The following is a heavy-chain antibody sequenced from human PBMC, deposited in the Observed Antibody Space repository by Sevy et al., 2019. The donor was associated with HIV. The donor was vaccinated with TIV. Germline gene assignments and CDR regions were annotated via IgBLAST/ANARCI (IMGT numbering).Heavy chain of an antibody. V-gene: IGHV3-33*01. CDR3: ARDPRMYGDYLLAYFDY. J-gene: IGHJ4*02. D-gene: IGHD2-8*01. CDR1: GITPSTYG. Sequence: GGSLRLSCAASGITPSTYGMHWVRQAPGKWLEWVAVIGYDGSNKYYADSVKGRCTISRDNSKNTLFLQMDSLRAEDTAVYYCARDPRMYGDYLLAYFDYWGQGILVTVSS. CDR2: IGYDGSNK.